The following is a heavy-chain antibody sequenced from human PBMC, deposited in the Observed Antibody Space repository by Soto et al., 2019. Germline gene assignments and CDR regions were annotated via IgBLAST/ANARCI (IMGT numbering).Heavy chain of an antibody. V-gene: IGHV4-31*03. CDR1: GGSISSGGYY. CDR3: ARGSTVTTDY. CDR2: IYYSGST. D-gene: IGHD4-17*01. J-gene: IGHJ4*02. Sequence: QVHLQESGPGLVKPSQTLSLTCTVSGGSISSGGYYWSWIRQHPGKGLELIGYIYYSGSTYYNPSLKSRVTISVDTSKNQFTLKLSSVTAADTAVYYCARGSTVTTDYWGQGTLVTVSS.